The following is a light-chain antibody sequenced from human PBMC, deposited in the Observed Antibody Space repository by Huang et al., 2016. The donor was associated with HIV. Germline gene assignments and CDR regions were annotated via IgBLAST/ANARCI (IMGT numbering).Light chain of an antibody. Sequence: DIQMTQSPSAMSASVGDRVTITCRTNQDIFNYLAWFQQKPGRAPKRLIYAVSSLKSGVPSRVSGSGSGTEFTLTINNLQPEDFATYYCLQHKAFHLPTFGQGTQVE. V-gene: IGKV1-17*03. CDR2: AVS. J-gene: IGKJ1*01. CDR3: LQHKAFHLPT. CDR1: QDIFNY.